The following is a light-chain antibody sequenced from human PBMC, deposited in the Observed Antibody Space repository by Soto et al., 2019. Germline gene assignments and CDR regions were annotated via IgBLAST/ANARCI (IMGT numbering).Light chain of an antibody. CDR1: SANIGSNY. CDR3: AAWDDSLSGRVV. Sequence: QSVLTQPPSPSGTPGQRVAISCTGSSANIGSNYVYWYQQLPGTAPKLLIYRNNQRPSGVPDRFSGSKSGTSASLASSGLRSKHEADYYCAAWDDSLSGRVVFGGGTKVTVL. CDR2: RNN. V-gene: IGLV1-47*01. J-gene: IGLJ2*01.